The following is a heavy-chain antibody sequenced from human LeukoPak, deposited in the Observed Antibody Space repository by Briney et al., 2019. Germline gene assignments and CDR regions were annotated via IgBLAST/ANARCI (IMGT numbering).Heavy chain of an antibody. CDR2: IYYSEST. CDR1: GGSISSSSYY. V-gene: IGHV4-39*01. D-gene: IGHD1-26*01. J-gene: IGHJ2*01. Sequence: SETLSLTCTVSGGSISSSSYYWGWIRQPPGKGLEWIGSIYYSESTYYNPSLKSRVTISVATSKNQFSLKLSSVTAADTAVYYCARRVVGATTSWYFDLWGRGTLVTVSS. CDR3: ARRVVGATTSWYFDL.